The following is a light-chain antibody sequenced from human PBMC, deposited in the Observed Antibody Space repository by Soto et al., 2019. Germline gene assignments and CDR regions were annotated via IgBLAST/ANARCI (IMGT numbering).Light chain of an antibody. CDR2: GAS. CDR1: QSVSNSY. Sequence: EIVLPQSPGTLSLSPGERATLSCRASQSVSNSYLAWYQQKPGQAPRLLIYGASSRATGIPDRFSGSGSGTDFTLTISRLEPEDFAVYYCQQYGNSPPNTFGQGTKLEIK. V-gene: IGKV3-20*01. J-gene: IGKJ2*01. CDR3: QQYGNSPPNT.